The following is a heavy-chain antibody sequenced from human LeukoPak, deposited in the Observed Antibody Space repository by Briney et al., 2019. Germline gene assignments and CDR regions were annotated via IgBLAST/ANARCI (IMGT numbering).Heavy chain of an antibody. V-gene: IGHV1-18*01. D-gene: IGHD6-13*01. Sequence: ASVKVSCKASGYTFTSYGTSWVRQASGQGLEWMGWISAYNGNTNYAHKLQGRVTMTTDTSTNTAYMELRSLRSDDTAVYYCARDGWYSSSWFPIDYWGQGTLVTVSS. CDR2: ISAYNGNT. CDR1: GYTFTSYG. J-gene: IGHJ4*02. CDR3: ARDGWYSSSWFPIDY.